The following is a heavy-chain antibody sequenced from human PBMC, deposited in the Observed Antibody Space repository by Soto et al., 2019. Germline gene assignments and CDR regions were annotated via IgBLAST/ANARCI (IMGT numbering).Heavy chain of an antibody. Sequence: GGSLRLSCAASGLTFSSYGMHWVRQAPGKGLEWVAVISYDGSNKYYADSVKGRFTISRDNSKNTLYLQMNSLRAEDTAVYYCAKDPYYYDSSGYIDYWGQGTLVTVSS. V-gene: IGHV3-30*18. CDR3: AKDPYYYDSSGYIDY. CDR2: ISYDGSNK. D-gene: IGHD3-22*01. J-gene: IGHJ4*02. CDR1: GLTFSSYG.